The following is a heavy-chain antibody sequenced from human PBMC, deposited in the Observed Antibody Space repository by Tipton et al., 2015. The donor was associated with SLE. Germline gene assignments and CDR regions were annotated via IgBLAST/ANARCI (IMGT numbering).Heavy chain of an antibody. D-gene: IGHD7-27*01. CDR2: IYTSGST. CDR1: GGSISSYY. Sequence: TLSLTCTVSGGSISSYYWSWIRQPAGKGLEWIGRIYTSGSTNYNPSLKSRVTMSVDTSKNQFSLTLTSMTAADTAVYYCGRGNWGYFDSWGQGLLVTVSA. V-gene: IGHV4-4*07. J-gene: IGHJ4*02. CDR3: GRGNWGYFDS.